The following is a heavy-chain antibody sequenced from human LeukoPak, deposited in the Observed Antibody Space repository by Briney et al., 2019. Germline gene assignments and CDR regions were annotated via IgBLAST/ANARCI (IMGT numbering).Heavy chain of an antibody. CDR2: IYYSGST. Sequence: SETLSLTCTVSGGSISGYYWSWIRQPPGKGLEWIGYIYYSGSTNYNPSLKSRVTISVDTSKNQFSLKLSSVTAADTAVYYCARTGATTRPLILTHYYYGMDVWGQGTTVTVSS. V-gene: IGHV4-59*01. CDR3: ARTGATTRPLILTHYYYGMDV. J-gene: IGHJ6*02. D-gene: IGHD1-26*01. CDR1: GGSISGYY.